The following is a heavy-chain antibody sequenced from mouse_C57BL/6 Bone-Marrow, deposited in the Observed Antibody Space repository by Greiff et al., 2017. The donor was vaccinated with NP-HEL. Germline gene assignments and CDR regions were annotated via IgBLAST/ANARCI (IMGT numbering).Heavy chain of an antibody. Sequence: VQLQQSGPGLVAPSQSLSITCTVSGFSFTSYGVHWVRQPPGKGLEWLVVIWSDGSTTYNSALKSRLSISKDNSNSQVVLKMNRLQTDDTARYSCAKHGTPHYDGGSVYAMDYWGQGTSVTVSS. CDR1: GFSFTSYG. J-gene: IGHJ4*01. V-gene: IGHV2-6-1*01. CDR2: IWSDGST. CDR3: AKHGTPHYDGGSVYAMDY. D-gene: IGHD1-2*01.